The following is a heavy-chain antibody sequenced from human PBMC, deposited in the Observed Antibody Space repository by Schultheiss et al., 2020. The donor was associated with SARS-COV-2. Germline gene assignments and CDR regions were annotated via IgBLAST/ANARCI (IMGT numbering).Heavy chain of an antibody. Sequence: SETLSLTCTVSGGSISSYYWSWIRQPPGKGLEWIGYIYYSGRTNYNPSLKSRVTISVDTSKNQFSLKLSSVTAADTAVYYCARAGYSSSSRKYYFDYWGQGTLVTVAS. D-gene: IGHD6-6*01. CDR2: IYYSGRT. V-gene: IGHV4-59*08. CDR3: ARAGYSSSSRKYYFDY. CDR1: GGSISSYY. J-gene: IGHJ4*02.